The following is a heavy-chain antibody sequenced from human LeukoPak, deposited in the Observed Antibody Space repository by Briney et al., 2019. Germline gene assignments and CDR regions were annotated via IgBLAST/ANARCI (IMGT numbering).Heavy chain of an antibody. CDR2: IWYDGSNK. Sequence: GGSLRLSCAASGFTFSSYGMHWVRQAPGKGLEWVAVIWYDGSNKYYADSVKGRSTISRDNSKNTLYLQMNSLRAEDTAVYYCARGRTEGYQYANSGWYGGYFDYWGQGTLVTVSS. CDR1: GFTFSSYG. V-gene: IGHV3-33*01. D-gene: IGHD6-19*01. CDR3: ARGRTEGYQYANSGWYGGYFDY. J-gene: IGHJ4*02.